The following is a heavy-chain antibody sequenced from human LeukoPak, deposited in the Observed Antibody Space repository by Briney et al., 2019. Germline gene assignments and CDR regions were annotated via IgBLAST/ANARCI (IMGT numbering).Heavy chain of an antibody. CDR3: ARKKYSSGWYICDY. Sequence: SETLSLTCTVSGGSISSSSYYWGWTRQPPGKGLQWIGSLSYSGSAYYNPSLKSRVTISVDTSKNQFSLKLSSVTAADTAVYYCARKKYSSGWYICDYWGQGTLVTVSS. CDR2: LSYSGSA. V-gene: IGHV4-39*01. CDR1: GGSISSSSYY. J-gene: IGHJ4*02. D-gene: IGHD6-19*01.